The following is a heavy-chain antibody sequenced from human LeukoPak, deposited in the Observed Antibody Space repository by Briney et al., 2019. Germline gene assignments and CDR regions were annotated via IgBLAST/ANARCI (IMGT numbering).Heavy chain of an antibody. V-gene: IGHV3-9*01. CDR2: ISWDSGSI. D-gene: IGHD3-10*01. CDR1: GFTFDDYA. Sequence: PGGSLRLSCAASGFTFDDYAMHWVRQAPGKGLEWVSGISWDSGSIGYADSVKGRYTISRDNAKNSLYLQMNSLRAEDTALYYCAKDISGGSGSSGYYGMDVWGQGTTVTVSS. J-gene: IGHJ6*02. CDR3: AKDISGGSGSSGYYGMDV.